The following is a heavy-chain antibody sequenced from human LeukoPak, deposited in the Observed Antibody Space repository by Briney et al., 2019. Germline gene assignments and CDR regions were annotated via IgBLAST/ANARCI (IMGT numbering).Heavy chain of an antibody. Sequence: SETLSLTCTVSGGSISSGGYYWSWIRQHPGKGLEWIGYIYYSGSTYYNPSLKSRVTISVDTSKNQFSLKLSSVTAADTAVYYCAAETTVTTFGFDPWGQGTLVTVSS. CDR1: GGSISSGGYY. D-gene: IGHD4-17*01. V-gene: IGHV4-31*03. CDR3: AAETTVTTFGFDP. J-gene: IGHJ5*02. CDR2: IYYSGST.